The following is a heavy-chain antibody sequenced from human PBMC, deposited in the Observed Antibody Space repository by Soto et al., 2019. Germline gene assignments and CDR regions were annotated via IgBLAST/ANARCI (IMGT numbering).Heavy chain of an antibody. J-gene: IGHJ4*02. CDR1: GFTFGDYA. CDR2: IRSKAYGGTT. V-gene: IGHV3-49*03. CDR3: TRAFEYSSSHLDY. D-gene: IGHD6-6*01. Sequence: GGSLRLSCTASGFTFGDYAMSWFRQAPGKGLEWVGFIRSKAYGGTTEYAASVKGRFTISRDDSKSIAYLQMNSLKTEATAVYYCTRAFEYSSSHLDYWGQGTLVTVSS.